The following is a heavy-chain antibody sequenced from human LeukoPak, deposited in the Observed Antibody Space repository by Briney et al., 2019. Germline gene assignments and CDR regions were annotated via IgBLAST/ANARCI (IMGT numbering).Heavy chain of an antibody. D-gene: IGHD1-1*01. CDR3: ARHGKWNDDYYYGMDV. CDR1: GYTFTSYY. CDR2: INPSGGST. Sequence: ASVKVSCKASGYTFTSYYMHWVRQAPGQGLEWMGIINPSGGSTSYAQKFQGRVTISVDTSKNQFSLKLSSVTAADTAVYYCARHGKWNDDYYYGMDVWGQGTTVTVSS. V-gene: IGHV1-46*01. J-gene: IGHJ6*02.